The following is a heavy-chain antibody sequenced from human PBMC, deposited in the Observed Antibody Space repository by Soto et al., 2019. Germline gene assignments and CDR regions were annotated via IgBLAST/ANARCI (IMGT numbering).Heavy chain of an antibody. CDR3: GKGRGGSGSLPPRVDF. J-gene: IGHJ4*02. Sequence: EVQLLESGGGLVQPGGSLRLSCTASGFTFNNYAMTWVRQAPGKGLEWVSAISGGGDTTSYADSVKGRFTVSRDGSKNTLYLQLRSRRAEDTALYYCGKGRGGSGSLPPRVDFWGQGTLVTVSS. D-gene: IGHD3-10*01. CDR1: GFTFNNYA. V-gene: IGHV3-23*01. CDR2: ISGGGDTT.